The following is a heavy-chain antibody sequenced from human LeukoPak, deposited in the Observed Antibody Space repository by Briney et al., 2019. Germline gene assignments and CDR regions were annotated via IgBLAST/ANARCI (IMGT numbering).Heavy chain of an antibody. J-gene: IGHJ4*02. CDR3: ARGIRFLEWLLSENYYFDY. CDR1: GYTFTSYG. Sequence: ASVKVSCKASGYTFTSYGISWVRQAPGQGLEWMGWISAYNGNTNYAQKLQGRVTMTTDTSTSTAYMELRSLRSDDTAMYYCARGIRFLEWLLSENYYFDYWGQGTLVTVSS. V-gene: IGHV1-18*01. CDR2: ISAYNGNT. D-gene: IGHD3-3*01.